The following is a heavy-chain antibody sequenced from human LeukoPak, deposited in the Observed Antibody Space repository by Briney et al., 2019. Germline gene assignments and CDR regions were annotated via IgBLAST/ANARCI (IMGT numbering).Heavy chain of an antibody. CDR1: GGSFSGYY. D-gene: IGHD5-24*01. CDR3: ARVRRDGYNRSYWYFDL. J-gene: IGHJ2*01. Sequence: PSETLSLTCAVYGGSFSGYYWSWIRQPPGKGLEWIGEINHSGSTNYNPSLKSRVTISVGTSKNQFSLKLSSVTAADTAVYYCARVRRDGYNRSYWYFDLWGRGTLVTVSS. CDR2: INHSGST. V-gene: IGHV4-34*01.